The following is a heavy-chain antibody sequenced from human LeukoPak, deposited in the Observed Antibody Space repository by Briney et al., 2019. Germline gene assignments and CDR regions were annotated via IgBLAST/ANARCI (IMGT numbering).Heavy chain of an antibody. D-gene: IGHD3-22*01. CDR1: GFTFSVYS. Sequence: GGSLRLSCAASGFTFSVYSFNWVRQAQGEGRGWVSTLYTGGNTYFAASVKGRFTISRDFSKNTVFLHMNSLRAEDTAMYYCARGDDSGYYDYFDYWGQGALVTVSS. CDR2: LYTGGNT. J-gene: IGHJ4*02. V-gene: IGHV3-53*01. CDR3: ARGDDSGYYDYFDY.